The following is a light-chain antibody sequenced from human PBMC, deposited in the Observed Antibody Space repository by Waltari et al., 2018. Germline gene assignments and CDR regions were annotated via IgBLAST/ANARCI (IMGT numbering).Light chain of an antibody. CDR1: QSVGSN. J-gene: IGKJ4*01. Sequence: ELVLTQSPATLSLSPGERATLSCRASQSVGSNLAWYQQKPGLTPRLVIYGASNRATGIPDRFSASGSGTDFTLTISSLEPDDFAVYYCQQHTDWPLTFGGGTKVEI. V-gene: IGKV3-11*01. CDR3: QQHTDWPLT. CDR2: GAS.